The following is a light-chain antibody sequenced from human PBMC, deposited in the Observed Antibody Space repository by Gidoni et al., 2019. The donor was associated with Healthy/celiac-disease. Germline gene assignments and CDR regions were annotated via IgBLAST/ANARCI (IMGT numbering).Light chain of an antibody. V-gene: IGKV1-5*03. CDR1: QSISSW. J-gene: IGKJ2*01. CDR2: KAS. Sequence: DIQMTQSPSTLSASVGDRVTITCRASQSISSWLAWYQQKPGKAPKLLIYKASSLESGVPSRFSGSGSGTEFTLTISSLQPDDVATYYCQQYNSYSSYTFGQGTQLEIK. CDR3: QQYNSYSSYT.